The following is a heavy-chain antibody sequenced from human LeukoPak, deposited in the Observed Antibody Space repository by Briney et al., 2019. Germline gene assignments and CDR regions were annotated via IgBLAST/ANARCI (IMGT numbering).Heavy chain of an antibody. CDR3: ARGIVGATHFDY. Sequence: SETLSLTCTVSGSSISSGDYYWSWIRQPPGKGLEWIGYIYYSGSTYYNPSLKSRVTISVDTSKNQFSLKLSSVTAADTAVYYCARGIVGATHFDYWGQGTLVTVSS. CDR1: GSSISSGDYY. CDR2: IYYSGST. V-gene: IGHV4-30-4*01. D-gene: IGHD1-26*01. J-gene: IGHJ4*02.